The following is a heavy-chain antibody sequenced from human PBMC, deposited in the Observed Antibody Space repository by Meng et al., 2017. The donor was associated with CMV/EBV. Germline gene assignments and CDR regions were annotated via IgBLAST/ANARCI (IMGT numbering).Heavy chain of an antibody. V-gene: IGHV3-53*01. Sequence: GGSLRLSCAASGFTVSSNYMSWVRQAPGKGLEWVSVIYSGGSTYYPDSVKGRFTISRDNSKNTLYLQMNSLRAEDTAVYYYARVATMVRGVIDYWGQGTLVTVSS. D-gene: IGHD3-10*01. CDR1: GFTVSSNY. J-gene: IGHJ4*02. CDR3: ARVATMVRGVIDY. CDR2: IYSGGST.